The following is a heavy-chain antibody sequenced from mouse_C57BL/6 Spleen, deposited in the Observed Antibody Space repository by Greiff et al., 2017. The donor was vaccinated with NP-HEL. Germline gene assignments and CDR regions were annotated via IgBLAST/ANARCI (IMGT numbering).Heavy chain of an antibody. CDR3: ARSGYYSNWDWFAY. D-gene: IGHD2-5*01. CDR2: INPNNGGT. Sequence: VQLQQSGPELVKPGASVKIPCKASGYTFTDYNMDWVKQSHGKSLEWIGDINPNNGGTIYNQKFKGKATLTVDKSSSTAYMELRSLTSEDTAVYYCARSGYYSNWDWFAYWGQGTLVTVSA. CDR1: GYTFTDYN. J-gene: IGHJ3*01. V-gene: IGHV1-18*01.